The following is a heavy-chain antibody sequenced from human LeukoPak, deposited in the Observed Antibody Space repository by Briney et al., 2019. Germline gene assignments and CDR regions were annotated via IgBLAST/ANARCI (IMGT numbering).Heavy chain of an antibody. CDR2: IYYSGNT. CDR1: GDSIKSYY. D-gene: IGHD3-10*01. Sequence: SETVSLNCTVSGDSIKSYYWSWIGQPPGKGLEWIGYIYYSGNTNYNPSLKSQVTISVDTSKNQFSLKLSSGTAADTAVYYCARENRVTLVRGVIDYWGESTVDPVSS. V-gene: IGHV4-59*01. CDR3: ARENRVTLVRGVIDY. J-gene: IGHJ4*02.